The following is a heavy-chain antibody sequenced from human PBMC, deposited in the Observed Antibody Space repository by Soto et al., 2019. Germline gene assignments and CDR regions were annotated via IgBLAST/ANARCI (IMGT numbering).Heavy chain of an antibody. CDR2: IKSKTDGGTT. V-gene: IGHV3-15*01. D-gene: IGHD6-13*01. J-gene: IGHJ4*02. CDR1: GFTFSNAW. Sequence: LRLSCAASGFTFSNAWMIWVRQAPVKGLEWVGRIKSKTDGGTTDYAAPVKGRFTISRDDSKNTLYLQMNSLKTEDTAVYYCTTRYSSSYFDYWGQGTLVTVSS. CDR3: TTRYSSSYFDY.